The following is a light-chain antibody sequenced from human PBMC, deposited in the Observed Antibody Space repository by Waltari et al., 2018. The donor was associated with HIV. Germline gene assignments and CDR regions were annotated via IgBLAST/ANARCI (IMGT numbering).Light chain of an antibody. CDR2: DDS. CDR1: NIGSKS. Sequence: SYVLTQPPSVSVAPGQTARITCGGNNIGSKSVNWYQQKPGQAPVLVVYDDSDRPSGIPERFSGSNSGNTATLTISRVEAGDEADYYCQVWDSSSDLVVFGGGTKLTVL. CDR3: QVWDSSSDLVV. V-gene: IGLV3-21*02. J-gene: IGLJ2*01.